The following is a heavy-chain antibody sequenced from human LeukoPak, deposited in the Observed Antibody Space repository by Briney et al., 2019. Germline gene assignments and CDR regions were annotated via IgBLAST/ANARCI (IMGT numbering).Heavy chain of an antibody. Sequence: PSETLSLTCTVSGGSISSYYWSWIRQPPGKGLEWIGYIYYSGSTNYNPSLKSRVTISVDTSKNQFSLKLSSVTAADTAVYYCARDGGYCSSTSCYKGHYFDYWGQGTLVTVSS. D-gene: IGHD2-2*02. CDR3: ARDGGYCSSTSCYKGHYFDY. CDR2: IYYSGST. J-gene: IGHJ4*02. V-gene: IGHV4-59*01. CDR1: GGSISSYY.